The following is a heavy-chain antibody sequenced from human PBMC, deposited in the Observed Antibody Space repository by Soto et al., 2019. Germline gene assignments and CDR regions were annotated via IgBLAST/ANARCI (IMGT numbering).Heavy chain of an antibody. J-gene: IGHJ4*02. D-gene: IGHD1-26*01. CDR1: GFTFSVSS. V-gene: IGHV3-73*01. CDR2: IRSKANNYAT. CDR3: AIEGAGFGH. Sequence: EVQLVESGGGLVQPWGSVRLSCAASGFTFSVSSMHWVRQASGKGLEWLGRIRSKANNYATTYSESVKGRFIISRDDSKDTMFLQMSGLRTEDTAMYYRAIEGAGFGHWGQGTLVTVSS.